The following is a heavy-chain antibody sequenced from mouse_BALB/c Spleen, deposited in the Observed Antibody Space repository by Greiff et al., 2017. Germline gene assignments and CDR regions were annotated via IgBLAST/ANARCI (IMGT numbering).Heavy chain of an antibody. CDR2: IWAGGST. D-gene: IGHD3-1*01. J-gene: IGHJ1*01. V-gene: IGHV2-9*02. Sequence: QVQLQQSGPGLVAPSQSLSITCTVSGFSLTSYGVHWVRQPPGKGLEWLGVIWAGGSTNYNSALMSRLSISKDNSKSQVFLKMNSLQTDDTAMDYCARDRGVYWYFDVWGAGTTVTVSS. CDR3: ARDRGVYWYFDV. CDR1: GFSLTSYG.